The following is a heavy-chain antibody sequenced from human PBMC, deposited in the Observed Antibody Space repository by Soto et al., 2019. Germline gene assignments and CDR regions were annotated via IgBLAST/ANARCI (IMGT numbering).Heavy chain of an antibody. CDR3: ARVIRAADGPPYYYYGMDV. CDR1: GFTFDDYT. D-gene: IGHD6-13*01. V-gene: IGHV3-43*01. J-gene: IGHJ6*02. CDR2: ISWDGGST. Sequence: GGSLRLSCAASGFTFDDYTMHWVRQAPGKGLEWVSLISWDGGSTYYADSVKGRFTISRGNSKNTLYLQMNSLRAEDTAVYYCARVIRAADGPPYYYYGMDVWGQGTTVTFSS.